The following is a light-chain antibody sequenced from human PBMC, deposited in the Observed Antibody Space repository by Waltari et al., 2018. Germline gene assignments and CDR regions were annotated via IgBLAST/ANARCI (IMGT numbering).Light chain of an antibody. CDR2: DAA. CDR1: RDISNN. J-gene: IGKJ2*01. CDR3: QRHDNLSYT. V-gene: IGKV1-33*01. Sequence: DIQMTQSPSSLSASVGDRVTITCQASRDISNNLNWYQQKPGRAPKLLIYDAAKLETGVPSRFNGSVSGTHFTFTISNLQPEDIATYYCQRHDNLSYTFGQGTKLVIK.